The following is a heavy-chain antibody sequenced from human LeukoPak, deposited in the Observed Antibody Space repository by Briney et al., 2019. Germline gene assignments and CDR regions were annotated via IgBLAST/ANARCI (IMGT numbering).Heavy chain of an antibody. J-gene: IGHJ4*02. CDR1: GFTFSSSA. D-gene: IGHD2-15*01. Sequence: GGSLRLSCAASGFTFSSSAMSWVRQAPGKGLEWVSAISNNGGYTYYAASVQGRFTISRDNSKSTLCLQMNSLRAEDTAVYYCAKQLGYCSDGSCYFPYWGQGTLVTVSS. CDR2: ISNNGGYT. CDR3: AKQLGYCSDGSCYFPY. V-gene: IGHV3-23*01.